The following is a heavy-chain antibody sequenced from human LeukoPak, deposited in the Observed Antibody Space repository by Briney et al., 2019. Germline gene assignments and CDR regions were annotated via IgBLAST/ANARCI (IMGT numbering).Heavy chain of an antibody. V-gene: IGHV3-53*05. D-gene: IGHD3-10*01. CDR2: IYGGGGT. Sequence: GGSLRLSCAASGFTFRRYAMSWVRQAPGKGVEWGSVIYGGGGTVYAHSVKGRFTISRDNSKNIVYLQMNSLRTEDSAVYYCARDRAGTQSWVEFDLWGQGTLVTVSS. CDR3: ARDRAGTQSWVEFDL. J-gene: IGHJ5*02. CDR1: GFTFRRYA.